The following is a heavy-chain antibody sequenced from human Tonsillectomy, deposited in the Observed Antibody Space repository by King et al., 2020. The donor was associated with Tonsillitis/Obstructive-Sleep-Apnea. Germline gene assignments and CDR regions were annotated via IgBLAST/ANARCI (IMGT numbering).Heavy chain of an antibody. J-gene: IGHJ4*02. CDR1: GGSFSGYY. CDR3: ARDYPIVVVPAAIPSFFDY. Sequence: QVQLQQWGAGLLKPSETLSLTCAVYGGSFSGYYWSCIRQPPGKGLEWIGEINNSVSTNYNPSLKSRVTISIDTSRNQFSLKLTSVTAADTAVYYCARDYPIVVVPAAIPSFFDYWGQGTLVTVSS. D-gene: IGHD2-2*01. CDR2: INNSVST. V-gene: IGHV4-34*01.